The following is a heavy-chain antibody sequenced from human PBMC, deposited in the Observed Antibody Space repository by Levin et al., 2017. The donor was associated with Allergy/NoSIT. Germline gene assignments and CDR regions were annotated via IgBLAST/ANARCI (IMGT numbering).Heavy chain of an antibody. CDR2: ISGSGGST. V-gene: IGHV3-23*01. Sequence: PSETLSLTCAASGFTFSSYAMSWVRQAPGKGLEWVSAISGSGGSTYYADSVKGRFTISRDNSKNTLYLQMNSLRAEDTAVYYCAKLRYFDWLPEFDYWGQGTLVTVSS. CDR3: AKLRYFDWLPEFDY. J-gene: IGHJ4*02. D-gene: IGHD3-9*01. CDR1: GFTFSSYA.